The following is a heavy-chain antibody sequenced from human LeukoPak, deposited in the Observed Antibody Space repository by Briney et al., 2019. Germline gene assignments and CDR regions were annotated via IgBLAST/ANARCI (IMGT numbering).Heavy chain of an antibody. D-gene: IGHD2-8*01. CDR2: IIPIFGTA. J-gene: IGHJ6*03. CDR1: GGTFSSYA. Sequence: GASVKDSCKASGGTFSSYAISWVRQAPGQGLEWMGGIIPIFGTANYAQKFQGRVTITADESTSTAYMELSSLRSEDTAVYYCARELKEMDPDDYYYYYYMDVWGKGTTVTVSS. CDR3: ARELKEMDPDDYYYYYYMDV. V-gene: IGHV1-69*13.